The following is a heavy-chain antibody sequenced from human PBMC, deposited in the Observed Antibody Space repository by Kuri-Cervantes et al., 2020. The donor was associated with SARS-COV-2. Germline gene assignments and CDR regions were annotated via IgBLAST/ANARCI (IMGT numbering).Heavy chain of an antibody. CDR1: GYTFTSYG. V-gene: IGHV1-18*01. CDR2: IAASNGET. CDR3: ARGNYDSSGYYGFWYFDY. Sequence: APVKVSCKASGYTFTSYGISWVRQAPGQGLEWMGWIAASNGETNYAQKFQGRVTMTTDTSTTTAYMDLRSLRSDDTAVYYCARGNYDSSGYYGFWYFDYWGQGTLVTVSS. J-gene: IGHJ4*02. D-gene: IGHD3-22*01.